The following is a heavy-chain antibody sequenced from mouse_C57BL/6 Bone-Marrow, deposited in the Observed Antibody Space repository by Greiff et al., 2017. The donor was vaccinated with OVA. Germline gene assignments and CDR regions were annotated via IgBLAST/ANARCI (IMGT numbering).Heavy chain of an antibody. J-gene: IGHJ1*03. CDR1: GFSLTSYG. CDR2: IWRGGST. CDR3: ATSYYYGSSLYWYFDV. D-gene: IGHD1-1*01. Sequence: VQLKESGPGLVQPSQSLSITCTVSGFSLTSYGVHWVRQSPGKGLEWLGVIWRGGSTDYNAAFMSRLSITKDNSKSQVFFKMNSLQADDTAIYYCATSYYYGSSLYWYFDVWGTGTTVTVSS. V-gene: IGHV2-5*01.